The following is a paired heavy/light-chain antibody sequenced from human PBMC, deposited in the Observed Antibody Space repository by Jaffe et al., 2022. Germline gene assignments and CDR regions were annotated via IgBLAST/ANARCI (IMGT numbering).Heavy chain of an antibody. CDR2: IYYSGST. V-gene: IGHV4-39*01. CDR1: GGSISSSSYY. Sequence: QLQLQESGPGLVKPSETLSLTCTVSGGSISSSSYYWGWIRQPPGKGLEWIGSIYYSGSTYYNPSLKSRVTISVDTSKNQFSLKLSSVTAADTAVYYCARRFTSEYSSGWYTPPLNWFDPWGQGTLVTVSS. CDR3: ARRFTSEYSSGWYTPPLNWFDP. J-gene: IGHJ5*02. D-gene: IGHD6-19*01.
Light chain of an antibody. Sequence: QSVLTQPPSVSAAPGQKVTISCSGSSSNIGNNYVSWYQQLPGTAPKLLIYDNNKRPSGIPDRFSGSKSGTSATLGITGLQTGDEADYYCGTWDSSLSAGQVFGGGTKLTVL. CDR3: GTWDSSLSAGQV. V-gene: IGLV1-51*01. CDR2: DNN. CDR1: SSNIGNNY. J-gene: IGLJ2*01.